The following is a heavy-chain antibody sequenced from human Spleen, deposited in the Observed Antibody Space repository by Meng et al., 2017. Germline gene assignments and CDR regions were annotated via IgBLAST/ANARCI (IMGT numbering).Heavy chain of an antibody. J-gene: IGHJ6*02. CDR2: IYYSGST. V-gene: IGHV4-39*07. CDR1: GGSISSSSYY. Sequence: SETLSLTCTVPGGSISSSSYYWGWIRQPPGKGLEWIGSIYYSGSTSYNPSLKSRVTISVDTSKNQFSLKLSSVTAADTAVYYCARGVAGYGMDVWGQGTTVTVSS. CDR3: ARGVAGYGMDV.